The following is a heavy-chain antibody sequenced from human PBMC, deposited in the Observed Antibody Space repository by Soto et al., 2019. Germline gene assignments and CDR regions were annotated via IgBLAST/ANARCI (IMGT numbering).Heavy chain of an antibody. J-gene: IGHJ5*02. CDR1: GYTFTSYD. D-gene: IGHD3-16*01. V-gene: IGHV1-8*01. CDR2: MNPNTGNT. CDR3: ARERSGGARFDP. Sequence: QVQLVQSGAEVKKPGASVKVSCKASGYTFTSYDINWVRQATGQGLEWMGWMNPNTGNTGYAQKFQGRVTMTRNTSINTAYMALSSLRSEDTAVYYWARERSGGARFDPWGQGTLVTVSS.